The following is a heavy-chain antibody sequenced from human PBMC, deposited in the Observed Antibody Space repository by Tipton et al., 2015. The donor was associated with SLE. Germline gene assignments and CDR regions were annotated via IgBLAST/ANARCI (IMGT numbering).Heavy chain of an antibody. D-gene: IGHD2-8*01. J-gene: IGHJ6*02. CDR1: GYTFIKYG. V-gene: IGHV1-18*01. CDR2: INGYNGNT. Sequence: QLVQSGAEVKKPGASVKVSCKASGYTFIKYGVSWVRQAPGQGLEWMGWINGYNGNTNYAQELQGRVTMTTETSTSTAYMELRSLRSDDTAVYYCARGHCTNGVCYPKAPYYYYYAMDVWGQGTTVTVSS. CDR3: ARGHCTNGVCYPKAPYYYYYAMDV.